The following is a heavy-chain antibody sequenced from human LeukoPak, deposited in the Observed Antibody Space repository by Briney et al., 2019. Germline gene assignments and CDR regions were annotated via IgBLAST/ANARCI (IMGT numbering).Heavy chain of an antibody. CDR3: ARDKLRLGELSLYAY. D-gene: IGHD3-16*02. CDR1: GFSFTGHD. CDR2: INLNSGGT. Sequence: ASVKVSCTASGFSFTGHDMHWVRQAPGQGLEWLGCINLNSGGTKYEQKVQGWVTMTRDTSISTAYMELRRLRSDDTAVYYCARDKLRLGELSLYAYWGQGTLVTVSS. J-gene: IGHJ4*02. V-gene: IGHV1-2*04.